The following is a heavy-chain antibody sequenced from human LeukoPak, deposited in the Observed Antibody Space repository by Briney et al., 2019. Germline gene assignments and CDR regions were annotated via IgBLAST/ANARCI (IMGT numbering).Heavy chain of an antibody. CDR2: IYYSGST. J-gene: IGHJ4*02. Sequence: PSETLSLTCTVSGGSISSSSYYWGWIRQPPGKGLEWIGSIYYSGSTYYNPSLKSRVTISVDTSKNQFSLKLSSVTAADTAAYYCARRDPHYYDSSGYFDYWGQGTLVTVSS. CDR3: ARRDPHYYDSSGYFDY. D-gene: IGHD3-22*01. CDR1: GGSISSSSYY. V-gene: IGHV4-39*01.